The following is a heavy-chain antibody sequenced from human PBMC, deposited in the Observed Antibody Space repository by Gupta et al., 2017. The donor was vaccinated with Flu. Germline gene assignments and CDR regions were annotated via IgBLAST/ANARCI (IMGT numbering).Heavy chain of an antibody. J-gene: IGHJ6*02. CDR1: GYAFTSYD. Sequence: EVKKPGASVKVSCKASGYAFTSYDIHWVRQTTGQGLEWMGWMNPNSDHTGYAQKFQGRVTLTRNTSIRTAYMELSGLKSEDTAVYYCARVVVRGVVIYGLDVWGQGTTVTVSS. V-gene: IGHV1-8*01. CDR3: ARVVVRGVVIYGLDV. D-gene: IGHD3-3*01. CDR2: MNPNSDHT.